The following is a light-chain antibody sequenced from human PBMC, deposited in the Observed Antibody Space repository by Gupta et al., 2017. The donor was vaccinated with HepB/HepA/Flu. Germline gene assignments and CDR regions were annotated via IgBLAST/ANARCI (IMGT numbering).Light chain of an antibody. Sequence: DIQMTQSPSSLSASVGDRVTITCRASHSISRSLHWYQQKPGKAPNLLIYAASSLHSGVPSRFSGSGSGTDFTLTISKLQPEDFASYYCQQCDSSPNTFGRGTKLEIK. CDR1: HSISRS. J-gene: IGKJ4*01. CDR3: QQCDSSPNT. V-gene: IGKV1-39*01. CDR2: AAS.